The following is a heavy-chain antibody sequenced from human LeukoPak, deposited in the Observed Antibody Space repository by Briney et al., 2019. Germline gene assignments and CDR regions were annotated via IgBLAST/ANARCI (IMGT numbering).Heavy chain of an antibody. D-gene: IGHD6-13*01. CDR2: ISGSGGST. Sequence: RAGGSLRLSCAASGFTFSSYAMSWVRQAPGKGLEWVSAISGSGGSTYYADSVKGRFTISRDNSKNTLYLQMNSLRAEDTAVYYCAKFSSSWYPPIDYWGQGTLVTVPS. CDR1: GFTFSSYA. V-gene: IGHV3-23*01. CDR3: AKFSSSWYPPIDY. J-gene: IGHJ4*02.